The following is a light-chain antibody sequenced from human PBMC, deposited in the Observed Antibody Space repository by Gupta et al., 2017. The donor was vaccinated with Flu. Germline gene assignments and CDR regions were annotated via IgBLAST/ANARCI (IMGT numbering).Light chain of an antibody. J-gene: IGLJ2*01. Sequence: SSELTQDPAVSVALGQTVRITCQVDSLRSYYASWYQQKPGQAPVLVIYGKNNRPSGIPDRVSGSSSGNTASLTITGAQAEDEADYYCNSRDSSGNLVVFGGGTKLTVL. CDR1: SLRSYY. CDR3: NSRDSSGNLVV. CDR2: GKN. V-gene: IGLV3-19*01.